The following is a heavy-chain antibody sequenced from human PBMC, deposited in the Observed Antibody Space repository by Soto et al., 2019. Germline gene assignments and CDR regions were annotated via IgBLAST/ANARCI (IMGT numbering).Heavy chain of an antibody. V-gene: IGHV4-4*02. CDR1: GGSISSDNW. D-gene: IGHD3-16*01. Sequence: VQLQESGPGLVKPSGTLSLTCAVSGGSISSDNWWSWVRQSPGKGLEWIGEIYHTGSTNHNPALKSRVTILVDKSKNQFSLNLTSVTAADTAVYYCLRDWGPHSNYNHQGMDVWGQGTTVIVSS. J-gene: IGHJ6*02. CDR2: IYHTGST. CDR3: LRDWGPHSNYNHQGMDV.